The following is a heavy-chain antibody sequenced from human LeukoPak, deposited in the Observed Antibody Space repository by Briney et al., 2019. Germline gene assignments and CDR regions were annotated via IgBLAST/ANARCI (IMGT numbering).Heavy chain of an antibody. D-gene: IGHD1-1*01. V-gene: IGHV4-34*01. Sequence: PSETLSLTCAVYGGSFSGYYWSWIRQPPGKGLEWIGEINHSGSTNYNPSLKSRVTISVDTSKNQFSLKLSSVTAADTAVYYCARSGTSPPPDYWGQGTLVTVSS. CDR2: INHSGST. CDR1: GGSFSGYY. CDR3: ARSGTSPPPDY. J-gene: IGHJ4*02.